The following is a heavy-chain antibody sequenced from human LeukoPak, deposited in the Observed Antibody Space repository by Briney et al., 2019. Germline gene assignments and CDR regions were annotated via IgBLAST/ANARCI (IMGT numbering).Heavy chain of an antibody. CDR1: GFTFSSYA. V-gene: IGHV3-23*01. J-gene: IGHJ4*02. CDR2: ISDSAYST. CDR3: ARDYPALGYCTSTTCSFFDY. D-gene: IGHD2-2*01. Sequence: PGGSLRLSCAASGFTFSSYAMSWVRQAPGKGLEWVSAISDSAYSTFYADSVKDRFTISRDDSQNTLYLQMSSLRAEDTAVYYCARDYPALGYCTSTTCSFFDYWGQGILVTVSS.